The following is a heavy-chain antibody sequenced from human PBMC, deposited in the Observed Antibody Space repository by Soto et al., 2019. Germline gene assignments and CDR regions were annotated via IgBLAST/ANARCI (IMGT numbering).Heavy chain of an antibody. Sequence: ASVKVSCKASGYTFTGYYMHWVRQAPGQGLEWMGWINPNSGGTNYAQKFQGWVTMTRDTSISTAYMELSRLRSDDTAVYYCARGTELYYDFWSGYSPIDAFDIWGQGTMVTVSS. CDR3: ARGTELYYDFWSGYSPIDAFDI. CDR1: GYTFTGYY. D-gene: IGHD3-3*01. CDR2: INPNSGGT. V-gene: IGHV1-2*04. J-gene: IGHJ3*02.